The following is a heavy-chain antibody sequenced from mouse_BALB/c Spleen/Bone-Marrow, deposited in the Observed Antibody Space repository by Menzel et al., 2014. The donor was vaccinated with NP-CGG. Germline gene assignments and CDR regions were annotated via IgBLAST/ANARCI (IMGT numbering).Heavy chain of an antibody. J-gene: IGHJ3*01. CDR2: IDPSDSET. Sequence: QVQLQQSGTELVKPGAPVKLSCKASGYTFTSYWMNWVKQRPGRGLEWIGRIDPSDSETHYNQKFKDKATLTVDESSSTAYIQLSSLTSEDSAVYYCARDHFYYGIYEFVYWGQGTLVTVSA. CDR1: GYTFTSYW. CDR3: ARDHFYYGIYEFVY. D-gene: IGHD2-1*01. V-gene: IGHV1-69*02.